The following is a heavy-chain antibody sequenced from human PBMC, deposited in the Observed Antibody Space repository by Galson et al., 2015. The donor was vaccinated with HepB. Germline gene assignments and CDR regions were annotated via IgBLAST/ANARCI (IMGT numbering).Heavy chain of an antibody. CDR3: AKGVGALDH. J-gene: IGHJ4*02. CDR1: GFTFRNYG. V-gene: IGHV3-23*01. Sequence: SLRLSCAASGFTFRNYGMSWVRQAPGKGLELVSTFSHSGNYTHYADSVKGRFTVSRDNSKSTLFLQMNSLRVEDTAVYYCAKGVGALDHWGQGAQVTVSS. D-gene: IGHD1-26*01. CDR2: FSHSGNYT.